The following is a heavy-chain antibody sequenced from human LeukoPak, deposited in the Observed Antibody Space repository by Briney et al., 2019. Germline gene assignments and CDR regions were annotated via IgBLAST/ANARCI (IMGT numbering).Heavy chain of an antibody. CDR1: GFPFSVAW. D-gene: IGHD3-22*01. J-gene: IGHJ4*02. CDR2: IQSKTDGGTT. CDR3: TFSPTGYYYDTSE. Sequence: GGSLRLSCAGSGFPFSVAWMSWVHQAPGKGLEWVGLIQSKTDGGTTVYAGSVKGRFTFSRDDSKNTVYLQMNSLKAEDTAVYYCTFSPTGYYYDTSEWGQGTLVTVSS. V-gene: IGHV3-15*01.